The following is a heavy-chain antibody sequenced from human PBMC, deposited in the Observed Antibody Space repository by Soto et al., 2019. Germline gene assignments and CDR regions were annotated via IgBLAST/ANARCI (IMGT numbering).Heavy chain of an antibody. CDR2: ISGSGVST. Sequence: GGSLRLSCAASGFTFSSYSISWVRQAPWKGLEWVSAISGSGVSTYYADSVKGRFTISRDNSKNTLYLQMNSLRAEDTAVYYCAKDPVARSSSSFPLDYLGQGTLVAVSS. CDR1: GFTFSSYS. V-gene: IGHV3-23*01. D-gene: IGHD6-6*01. J-gene: IGHJ4*02. CDR3: AKDPVARSSSSFPLDY.